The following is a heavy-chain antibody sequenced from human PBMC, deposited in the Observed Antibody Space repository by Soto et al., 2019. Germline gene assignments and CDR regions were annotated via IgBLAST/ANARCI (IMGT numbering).Heavy chain of an antibody. CDR1: GDSVSSNSAA. J-gene: IGHJ3*02. CDR2: TYYRSKWYS. CDR3: ARLAAAGIDDAFDI. Sequence: SQTLSLTCAISGDSVSSNSAAWIWIRQSPSRGLEWLGRTYYRSKWYSYYAQSVKSRITINPDTSKNQFSLKLSSVTAADTAVYYCARLAAAGIDDAFDIWGQGTMVTVSS. V-gene: IGHV6-1*01. D-gene: IGHD6-13*01.